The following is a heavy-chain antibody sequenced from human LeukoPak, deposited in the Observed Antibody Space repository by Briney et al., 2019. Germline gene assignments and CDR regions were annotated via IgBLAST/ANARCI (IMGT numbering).Heavy chain of an antibody. CDR3: ARDLSPVVRASPMGY. D-gene: IGHD3-10*01. V-gene: IGHV3-30*03. CDR1: GFTFSTYG. J-gene: IGHJ4*02. Sequence: GTSLRLSCAASGFTFSTYGMHWVRQAPGKGLEWVALITYDGCYKYYSDSVKGRFTISSDTSKNTLSLQMNSLRAEDTAVYYCARDLSPVVRASPMGYWGQGTLVTVSS. CDR2: ITYDGCYK.